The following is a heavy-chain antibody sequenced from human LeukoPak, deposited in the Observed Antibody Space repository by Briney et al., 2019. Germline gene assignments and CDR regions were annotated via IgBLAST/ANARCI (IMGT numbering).Heavy chain of an antibody. J-gene: IGHJ4*02. V-gene: IGHV3-7*01. D-gene: IGHD3-16*02. CDR1: GFTFSDYW. CDR2: IRQDDSEK. CDR3: AVTYYDYVWGSYRYVESKNYFDY. Sequence: GGSLRLSCSASGFTFSDYWMMWVRQAPGKGLEWVGNIRQDDSEKNYVDSVKGRFTISRDNAKSSLYLQMNSLRAEDTAVYYCAVTYYDYVWGSYRYVESKNYFDYWGQGTLVTVSS.